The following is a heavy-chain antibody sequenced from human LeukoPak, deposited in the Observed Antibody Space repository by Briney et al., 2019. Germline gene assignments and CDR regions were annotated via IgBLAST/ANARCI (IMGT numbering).Heavy chain of an antibody. J-gene: IGHJ4*02. D-gene: IGHD6-13*01. Sequence: SVKVSCKASGGTFSSYAISWVRQAPGQGLEWMGGIIPIFGTANYAQKFQGRVTMTRDTSISTAYMELSRLRSDDTAVYYCAASGRAAAGQFDYWGQGTLVTVSS. V-gene: IGHV1-69*05. CDR3: AASGRAAAGQFDY. CDR1: GGTFSSYA. CDR2: IIPIFGTA.